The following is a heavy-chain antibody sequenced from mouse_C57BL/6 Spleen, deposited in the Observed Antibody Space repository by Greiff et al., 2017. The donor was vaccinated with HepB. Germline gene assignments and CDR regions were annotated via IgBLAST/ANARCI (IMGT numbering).Heavy chain of an antibody. CDR2: IYPGDGDT. CDR3: ARGGGMGGGYYFDY. Sequence: VKLQESGAELVKPGASVKISCKASGYAFSSYWMNWVKQRPGKGLEWIGQIYPGDGDTNYNGKFKGKATLTADKSSSTAYMQLSSLTSEDSAVYFCARGGGMGGGYYFDYWGQGTTLTVSS. J-gene: IGHJ2*01. CDR1: GYAFSSYW. D-gene: IGHD1-1*02. V-gene: IGHV1-80*01.